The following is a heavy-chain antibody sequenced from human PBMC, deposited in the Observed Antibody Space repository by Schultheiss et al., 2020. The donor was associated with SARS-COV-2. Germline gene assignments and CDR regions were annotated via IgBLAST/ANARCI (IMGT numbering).Heavy chain of an antibody. V-gene: IGHV3-23*01. J-gene: IGHJ4*01. CDR1: RLSFTIPT. Sequence: GESLKISCAASRLSFTIPTTHWVRQAPGKGLEWVSAISGSGGSTYYADSVKGRFTISRDNSKNTLYLQMNSLRAEDTAIYYCAKPTKYTSSSGFDYWGHGTLVTVSS. CDR3: AKPTKYTSSSGFDY. CDR2: ISGSGGST. D-gene: IGHD6-6*01.